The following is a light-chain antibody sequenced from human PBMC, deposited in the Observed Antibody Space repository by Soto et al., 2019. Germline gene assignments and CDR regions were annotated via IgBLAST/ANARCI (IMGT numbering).Light chain of an antibody. CDR3: QSYDNSLSAFYV. CDR1: SSNIGAGYD. Sequence: QSVLTQPPSVSGAPGQRVTIYCTGSSSNIGAGYDVNWYRQLPGKAPKLLIYASNDRPSGVPDRFSGSKSGTSASLAITGFQAEDEADYYCQSYDNSLSAFYVFGTGTKLTVL. V-gene: IGLV1-40*01. J-gene: IGLJ1*01. CDR2: ASN.